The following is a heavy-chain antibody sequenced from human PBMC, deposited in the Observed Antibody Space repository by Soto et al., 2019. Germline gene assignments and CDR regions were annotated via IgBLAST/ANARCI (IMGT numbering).Heavy chain of an antibody. CDR2: IIPIFGTA. J-gene: IGHJ4*02. CDR3: TSPGYSSGWYDY. CDR1: GGTFSSYA. V-gene: IGHV1-69*01. Sequence: QVQLVQSGAEVKKPGSSVKVSCKASGGTFSSYASSWVRQAPGQGLEWMGGIIPIFGTANYAQKFQGRVTITADESTSTAYMELSSLRSEDTAVYYCTSPGYSSGWYDYWGPGTLVTVSS. D-gene: IGHD6-19*01.